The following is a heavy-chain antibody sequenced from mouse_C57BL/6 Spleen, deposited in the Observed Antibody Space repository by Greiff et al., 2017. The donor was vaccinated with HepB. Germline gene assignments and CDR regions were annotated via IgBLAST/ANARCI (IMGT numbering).Heavy chain of an antibody. CDR1: GYAFSSSW. CDR2: IYPGDGDT. J-gene: IGHJ4*01. CDR3: ARGDDGPYYAMDY. V-gene: IGHV1-82*01. Sequence: VQLQQSGPELVKPGASVKISCKASGYAFSSSWMNWVKQRPGKGLEWIGRIYPGDGDTNYNGKFKGKATLTADKSSSTAYMQLSSLTSEDSAVYFCARGDDGPYYAMDYWGQGTSVTVSS. D-gene: IGHD2-3*01.